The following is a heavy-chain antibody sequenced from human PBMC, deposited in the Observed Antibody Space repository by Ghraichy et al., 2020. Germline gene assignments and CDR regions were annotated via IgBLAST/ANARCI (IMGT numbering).Heavy chain of an antibody. J-gene: IGHJ3*01. CDR2: ISGSGGTT. CDR3: ATNSSFDF. Sequence: LTLTCAASGLTFSSYAMSWIRQAPGKGLEWVSTISGSGGTTYYADSVGGRFTISRDNSRNTLFLQMNSLRADDTAVYYCATNSSFDFWGHGTMVTVSS. V-gene: IGHV3-23*01. CDR1: GLTFSSYA. D-gene: IGHD2/OR15-2a*01.